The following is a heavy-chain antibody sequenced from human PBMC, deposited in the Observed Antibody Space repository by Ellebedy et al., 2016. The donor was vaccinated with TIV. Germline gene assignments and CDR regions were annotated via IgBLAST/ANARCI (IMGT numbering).Heavy chain of an antibody. J-gene: IGHJ6*02. V-gene: IGHV4-59*01. CDR3: ARDLGRYGMDV. CDR2: IHHSGNS. Sequence: MPSETLSLTCSASGGSINNYYWTWIRQPPGQGLEWIGDIHHSGNSHIHPSLKSRVTLSLDTSKNQFSLGLISVTAADTATYYCARDLGRYGMDVWGQGTTVTVSS. CDR1: GGSINNYY.